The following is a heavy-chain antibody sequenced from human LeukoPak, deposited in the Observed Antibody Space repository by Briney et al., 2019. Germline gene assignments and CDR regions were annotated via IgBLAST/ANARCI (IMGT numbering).Heavy chain of an antibody. CDR3: ARYGNYGTFYYFDY. J-gene: IGHJ4*02. D-gene: IGHD3-22*01. CDR1: GYTFTNYG. V-gene: IGHV1-18*01. CDR2: ISAHNGNT. Sequence: ASVKVSCKASGYTFTNYGISWVRQAPGQGLEWMGWISAHNGNTNYAQKLQARVIMTTDTSTSTAYMELSSLRSDDTAVYYCARYGNYGTFYYFDYWGQGAPVTVSS.